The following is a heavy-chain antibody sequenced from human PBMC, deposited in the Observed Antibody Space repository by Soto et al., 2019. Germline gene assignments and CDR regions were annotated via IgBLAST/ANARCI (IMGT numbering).Heavy chain of an antibody. CDR2: LSGGGANT. Sequence: GGSLRLSCVASGFSFSTYSMAWVRQAAGKGPQWVSGLSGGGANTFYIDSVRGRFTISVDNSKDTVYLQMDSLRADDTAVYYCARWSGYADAWGQGTRVTVSS. CDR1: GFSFSTYS. V-gene: IGHV3-23*01. J-gene: IGHJ4*02. D-gene: IGHD4-17*01. CDR3: ARWSGYADA.